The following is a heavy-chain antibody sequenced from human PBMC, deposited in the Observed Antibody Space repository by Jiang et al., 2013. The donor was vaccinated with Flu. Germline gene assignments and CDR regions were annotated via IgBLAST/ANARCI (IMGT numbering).Heavy chain of an antibody. CDR1: GFTFSSYA. J-gene: IGHJ4*02. CDR3: ARDPDGGNSVGYYFDY. CDR2: ISYDGSNK. D-gene: IGHD4-23*01. V-gene: IGHV3-30-3*01. Sequence: RSLRLSCAASGFTFSSYAMHWVRQAPGKGLEWVAVISYDGSNKCYADSVKGRFTISRDNSKNTLYLQMNSLRAEDTAVYYCARDPDGGNSVGYYFDYWGQGTLVTVSS.